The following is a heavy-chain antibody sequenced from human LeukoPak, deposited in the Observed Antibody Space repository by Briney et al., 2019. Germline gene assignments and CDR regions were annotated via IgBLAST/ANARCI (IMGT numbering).Heavy chain of an antibody. V-gene: IGHV3-30*03. CDR1: GFTLSLAW. J-gene: IGHJ4*02. CDR3: ARYDSSGYMAPSLDY. D-gene: IGHD3-22*01. Sequence: GGSLRLSCATSGFTLSLAWMHWVRQAPGKGLEWVAVISYDGSNKYYADSVKGRFTISRDNSKNTLYLQMNSLRAEDTAVYYYARYDSSGYMAPSLDYWGQGTLVTVSS. CDR2: ISYDGSNK.